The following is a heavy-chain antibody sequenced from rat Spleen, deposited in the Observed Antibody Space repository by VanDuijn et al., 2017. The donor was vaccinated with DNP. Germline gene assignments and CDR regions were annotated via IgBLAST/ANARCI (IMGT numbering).Heavy chain of an antibody. CDR2: ISPDGGSI. D-gene: IGHD1-12*01. CDR3: ARQSAIYYYGYVPTFFDY. J-gene: IGHJ2*01. Sequence: EVQLVESGGGLVQPGRSLKLSCAASGFTFSDYYMSWVRQPPTKGLEWVASISPDGGSIYYRDSVKGRFTMSRDNAMSSLYLQMNRLRSEDTATYYCARQSAIYYYGYVPTFFDYWGQGVMVAVSS. CDR1: GFTFSDYY. V-gene: IGHV5-22*01.